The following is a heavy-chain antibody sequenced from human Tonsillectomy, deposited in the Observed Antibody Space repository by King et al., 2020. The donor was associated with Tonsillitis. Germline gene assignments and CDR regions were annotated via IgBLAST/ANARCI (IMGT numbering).Heavy chain of an antibody. Sequence: QLQESGPGLVKPSETLSLTCTVSGYSISSGYYWGWIRQPPGKGLEWIGSIYHSGSTYYNPSLKSRVTMSVDTSKNQFSLKLSSVTAADTAVYYCARDGRTPFDYWGQGTLVTVSS. CDR1: GYSISSGYY. CDR2: IYHSGST. J-gene: IGHJ4*02. V-gene: IGHV4-38-2*02. D-gene: IGHD1-26*01. CDR3: ARDGRTPFDY.